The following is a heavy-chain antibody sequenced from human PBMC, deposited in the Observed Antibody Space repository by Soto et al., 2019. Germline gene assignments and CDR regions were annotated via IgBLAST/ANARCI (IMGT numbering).Heavy chain of an antibody. Sequence: VQLVQSGSEVRKPGASVKLSCQASGYTFTGYYIHWVRQVPGQGLEWLGWVDPNNGATDFAQKLRGRTTITRDTPLRAVYMELSRLRSDDTAIYFCARSDCSSVRCRPYYFDFWGQGDLVTVCS. J-gene: IGHJ4*02. V-gene: IGHV1-2*02. CDR1: GYTFTGYY. CDR2: VDPNNGAT. CDR3: ARSDCSSVRCRPYYFDF. D-gene: IGHD6-13*01.